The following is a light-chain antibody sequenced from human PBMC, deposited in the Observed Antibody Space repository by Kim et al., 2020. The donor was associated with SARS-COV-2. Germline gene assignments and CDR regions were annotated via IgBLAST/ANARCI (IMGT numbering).Light chain of an antibody. J-gene: IGLJ3*02. Sequence: PGQTARITCSGDVLPQQYAYWYQVKPGQAPLLVIYEDSERPSRIPERFSGSSSGTTVTLTISGVQADDEADYYCQSTNSGGTLGVFGGGTQLTVL. CDR1: VLPQQY. CDR3: QSTNSGGTLGV. V-gene: IGLV3-25*03. CDR2: EDS.